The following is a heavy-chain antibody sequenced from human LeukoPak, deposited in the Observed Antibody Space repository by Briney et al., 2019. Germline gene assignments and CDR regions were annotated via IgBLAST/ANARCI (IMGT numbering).Heavy chain of an antibody. J-gene: IGHJ4*02. D-gene: IGHD4-23*01. CDR2: MNPNNDNI. V-gene: IGHV1-8*01. Sequence: ASVKVSCKASGYTFTSYDINWVRQATGQGLEWMGYMNPNNDNIGYAQKFQGRVTMTRDTSISTVFMELSNLRSEDTAVYYCARGDSKYGGTDYWGQGTLVTVSS. CDR1: GYTFTSYD. CDR3: ARGDSKYGGTDY.